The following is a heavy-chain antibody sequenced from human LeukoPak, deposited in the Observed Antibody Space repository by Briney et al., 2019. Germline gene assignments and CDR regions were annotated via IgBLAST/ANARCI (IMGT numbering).Heavy chain of an antibody. V-gene: IGHV3-74*01. D-gene: IGHD6-19*01. CDR2: IKTDGTST. Sequence: GGSLRLSCTVSGFNFNSHWLHWVRQAPGQGLEWVSLIKTDGTSTNYADSVKGRFTVSRDIAKNTLYLQMSSLRAEDTAVYYCHPLAYTSNWGQGTLVTVSS. J-gene: IGHJ4*02. CDR1: GFNFNSHW. CDR3: HPLAYTSN.